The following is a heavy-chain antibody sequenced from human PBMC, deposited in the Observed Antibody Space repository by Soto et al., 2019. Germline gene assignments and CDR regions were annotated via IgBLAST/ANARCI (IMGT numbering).Heavy chain of an antibody. CDR1: GFIFSEHR. J-gene: IGHJ4*02. CDR2: SRNKANRYTT. CDR3: VRDSGRYAFDY. V-gene: IGHV3-72*01. Sequence: SGGSLRLSCAASGFIFSEHRMDWVRQAPGKGLQWLARSRNKANRYTTEYAASVKGRFTISRDDSKNSVYLQMNSLETEDTAVYYCVRDSGRYAFDYWGQGTRVTVSS. D-gene: IGHD3-16*01.